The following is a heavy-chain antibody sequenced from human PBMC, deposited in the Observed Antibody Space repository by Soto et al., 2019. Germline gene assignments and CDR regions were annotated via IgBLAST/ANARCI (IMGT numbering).Heavy chain of an antibody. J-gene: IGHJ6*02. Sequence: QVQLQESGPGLVKPSQTLSLTCTVSGGSISSGNYYWSWIRQHPGKGLEWIGYIYYSGSTYYNPSFKSRVTISVDTSKNQFSLKLSSVTAADTAVYYCARHTYDSSGTAVDVWGQGTTVTVSS. CDR2: IYYSGST. CDR3: ARHTYDSSGTAVDV. D-gene: IGHD3-22*01. CDR1: GGSISSGNYY. V-gene: IGHV4-31*03.